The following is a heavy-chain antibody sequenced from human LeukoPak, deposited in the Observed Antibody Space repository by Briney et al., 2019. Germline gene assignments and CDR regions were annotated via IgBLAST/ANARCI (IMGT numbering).Heavy chain of an antibody. D-gene: IGHD2-21*02. CDR3: ARENSAYCGGDCYSGGDY. V-gene: IGHV3-21*01. J-gene: IGHJ4*02. CDR1: GFTFSSYS. CDR2: ISSSSSYI. Sequence: SGGSLRLSCAASGFTFSSYSMNWVRQAPGKGLEWVSSISSSSSYIYYADSVKGRFTISRDNAKNSLYLQMNSLRAEDTAVYYCARENSAYCGGDCYSGGDYWGQGTLVTVSS.